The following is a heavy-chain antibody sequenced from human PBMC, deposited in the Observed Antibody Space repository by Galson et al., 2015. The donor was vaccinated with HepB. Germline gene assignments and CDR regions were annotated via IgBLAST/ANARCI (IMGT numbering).Heavy chain of an antibody. CDR3: ARGTSGVGGPDD. V-gene: IGHV4-31*03. Sequence: LSLTCTVSGGSISSGGYYWNWIRQHPGKGLEWVGYIYHSGSAYYNPTLKSRLFMSVDTSKNQFSLILSSVTAADTAVYYCARGTSGVGGPDDWGQGTLVTVSS. D-gene: IGHD2-8*01. J-gene: IGHJ4*02. CDR2: IYHSGSA. CDR1: GGSISSGGYY.